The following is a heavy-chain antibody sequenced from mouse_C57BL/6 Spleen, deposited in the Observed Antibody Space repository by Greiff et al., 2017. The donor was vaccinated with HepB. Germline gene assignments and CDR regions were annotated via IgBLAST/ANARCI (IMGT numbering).Heavy chain of an antibody. V-gene: IGHV1-4*01. D-gene: IGHD1-1*01. J-gene: IGHJ1*03. CDR3: ARSEGNYYGSSYWYFDV. Sequence: QVHVKQSGAELARPGASVKMSCKASGYTFTSYTMHWVKQRPGQGLEWIGYINPSSGYTKYNQKFKDKATLTADKSSSTAYMQLSSLTSEDSAVYYCARSEGNYYGSSYWYFDVWGTGTTVTVSS. CDR2: INPSSGYT. CDR1: GYTFTSYT.